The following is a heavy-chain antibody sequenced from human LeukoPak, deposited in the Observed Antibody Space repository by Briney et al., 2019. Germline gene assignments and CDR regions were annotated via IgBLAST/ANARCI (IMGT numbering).Heavy chain of an antibody. CDR2: IIPILGIA. D-gene: IGHD2-15*01. CDR3: ASDKDIVVVVAATLGPWFDP. J-gene: IGHJ5*02. V-gene: IGHV1-69*04. Sequence: ASVKVSCKASGGTFSSYAISWVRQAPGQGLEWMGRIIPILGIANYAQKFQGRVTITADKSTSTAYMELSSLRSEDTAVYYCASDKDIVVVVAATLGPWFDPWGQGTLVTVSS. CDR1: GGTFSSYA.